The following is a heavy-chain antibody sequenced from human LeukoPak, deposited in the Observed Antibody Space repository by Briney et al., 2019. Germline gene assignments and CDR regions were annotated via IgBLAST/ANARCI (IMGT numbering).Heavy chain of an antibody. CDR3: ARELGNRYNWNDGEGAFDI. CDR2: IIPIFGTA. Sequence: SVTVSCTASGGTYSSYAISWVRQDPGQGLEWMGGIIPIFGTANYAQKSQGRVTITADESTSTAYMELSSLRSEDTAVYYCARELGNRYNWNDGEGAFDIWGQGTMVTVSS. J-gene: IGHJ3*02. V-gene: IGHV1-69*13. CDR1: GGTYSSYA. D-gene: IGHD1-1*01.